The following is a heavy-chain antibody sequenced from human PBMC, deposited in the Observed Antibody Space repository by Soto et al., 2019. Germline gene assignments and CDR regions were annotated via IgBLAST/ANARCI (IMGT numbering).Heavy chain of an antibody. V-gene: IGHV3-72*01. Sequence: EVQLVESGGGLVQPGGSLRLSCAASGFTFSDHYMDWVRHAPGRGLEWVGRIRNKANSYTTQYAASVKGRFTISRDDSESSLYLQMNSLKTEDTAVYYCARVKVRIVTSIFDYWGQGTLVTVSS. CDR1: GFTFSDHY. D-gene: IGHD2-21*02. CDR2: IRNKANSYTT. CDR3: ARVKVRIVTSIFDY. J-gene: IGHJ4*02.